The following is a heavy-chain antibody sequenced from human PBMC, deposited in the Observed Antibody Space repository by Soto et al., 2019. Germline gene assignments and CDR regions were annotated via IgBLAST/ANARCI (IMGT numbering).Heavy chain of an antibody. V-gene: IGHV3-30-3*01. CDR2: ISYDGSNK. D-gene: IGHD3-22*01. CDR1: GFTFSSYA. Sequence: QVQLVESGGGVVQPGRSLRLSCAASGFTFSSYAMHWVRQAPGKGLEWVAVISYDGSNKYYADSVKGRFTISRDNSKNTLYLQMNSLRAEGTAVYYCARDPSYYYDSSGALVDYWGQGTLVTVSS. CDR3: ARDPSYYYDSSGALVDY. J-gene: IGHJ4*02.